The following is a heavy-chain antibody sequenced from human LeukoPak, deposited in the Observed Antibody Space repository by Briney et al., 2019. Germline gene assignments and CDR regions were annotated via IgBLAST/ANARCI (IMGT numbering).Heavy chain of an antibody. CDR1: GGSISSYY. CDR2: IYYSGGT. D-gene: IGHD3-22*01. Sequence: PSETLSLTCTVSGGSISSYYWSWIRQPPGKGLEWIGYIYYSGGTNYNPSLKSRVTISVETSKNQFSLKLSPVTAADTPVYYCAGYSITLTVPLAFDIWGQGTMVTVSS. J-gene: IGHJ3*02. V-gene: IGHV4-59*01. CDR3: AGYSITLTVPLAFDI.